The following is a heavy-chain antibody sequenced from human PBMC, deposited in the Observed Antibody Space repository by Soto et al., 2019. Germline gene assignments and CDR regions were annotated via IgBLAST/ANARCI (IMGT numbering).Heavy chain of an antibody. CDR2: INPNSGGT. CDR3: ARDPPGGSYGVLHAFDI. CDR1: GYTFTGYY. V-gene: IGHV1-2*02. D-gene: IGHD1-26*01. J-gene: IGHJ3*02. Sequence: QVQLVQSGAEVKKPGASVKVSCKASGYTFTGYYMHWVRQAPGQGLERMGWINPNSGGTNYAQKFQGRVTMTRDTSISTAYMELSRLRSDDTAVYYCARDPPGGSYGVLHAFDIWGQGTMVTVSS.